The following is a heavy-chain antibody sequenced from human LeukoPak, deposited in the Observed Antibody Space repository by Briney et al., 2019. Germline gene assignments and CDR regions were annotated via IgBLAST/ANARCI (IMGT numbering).Heavy chain of an antibody. D-gene: IGHD3-10*01. CDR2: IYYSGST. J-gene: IGHJ4*02. V-gene: IGHV4-59*08. CDR1: GGSISSYY. Sequence: PLETLSLTCTVSGGSISSYYWSWIRQPPGKGLEWIGYIYYSGSTNYNPSLKSRVTISVDTSKNQFSLKLSSVTAADTAVYYCARVYGSGSYYNWRGFDYWGQGTLVTVSS. CDR3: ARVYGSGSYYNWRGFDY.